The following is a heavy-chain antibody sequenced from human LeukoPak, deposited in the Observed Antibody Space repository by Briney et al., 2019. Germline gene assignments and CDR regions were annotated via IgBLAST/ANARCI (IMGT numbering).Heavy chain of an antibody. J-gene: IGHJ4*02. CDR2: IYSGGST. CDR3: ARDGYNYGYGRFAY. Sequence: PGGSLRLSCAASGFTFSSYAMSWVRQAPGKGLEWVSVIYSGGSTYYADSVKGRFTISRDNSKNTLYLQMNSLRAEDTAVYYRARDGYNYGYGRFAYWGQGTLVTVSS. D-gene: IGHD5-18*01. CDR1: GFTFSSYA. V-gene: IGHV3-53*01.